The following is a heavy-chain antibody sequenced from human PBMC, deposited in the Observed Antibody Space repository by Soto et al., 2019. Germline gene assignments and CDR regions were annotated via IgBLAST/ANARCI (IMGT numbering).Heavy chain of an antibody. D-gene: IGHD6-13*01. V-gene: IGHV3-23*01. CDR1: GFTLSNYA. CDR2: VTGNGVYT. Sequence: EVQLLESGGGLVQPGGSLRLCCAASGFTLSNYAMSWVRQAPGKGLEWVSTVTGNGVYTYYTDSVKGRFTISRDNSKNTLFLQMGSLRAEDTAVYYCTKGFSTADSWGQGIMVTVSS. J-gene: IGHJ4*02. CDR3: TKGFSTADS.